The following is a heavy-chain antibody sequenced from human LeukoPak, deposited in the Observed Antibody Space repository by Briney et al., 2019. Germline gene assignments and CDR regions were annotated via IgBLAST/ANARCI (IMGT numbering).Heavy chain of an antibody. Sequence: GGSLRLSCAASGLTFSSYWMHWVRQAPGKGLVWVSRINSDGSSTSYADSVKGRFTISRDNAKNTLYLQMNSLRAEDTAVYYCARPDYYDSSGYYDYWGQGTLVTVSS. CDR1: GLTFSSYW. CDR2: INSDGSST. V-gene: IGHV3-74*01. CDR3: ARPDYYDSSGYYDY. J-gene: IGHJ4*02. D-gene: IGHD3-22*01.